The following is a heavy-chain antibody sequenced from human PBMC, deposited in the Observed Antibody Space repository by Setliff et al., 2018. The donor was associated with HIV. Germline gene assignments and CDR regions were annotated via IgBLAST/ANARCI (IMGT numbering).Heavy chain of an antibody. D-gene: IGHD1-7*01. CDR1: GGSISSSSYY. V-gene: IGHV4-61*05. Sequence: SETLSLTCTVSGGSISSSSYYWGWIRQPPGKGLEWIGYIYYSGSTNYNPSLKSRVTISVDTSKNQFSLKLSSVTAADTAVYYCARGDGTKYYYYYMDVWGKGTTVTAP. CDR3: ARGDGTKYYYYYMDV. J-gene: IGHJ6*03. CDR2: IYYSGST.